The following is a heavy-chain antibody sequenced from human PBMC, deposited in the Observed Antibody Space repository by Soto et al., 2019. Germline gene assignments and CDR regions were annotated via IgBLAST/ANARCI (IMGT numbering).Heavy chain of an antibody. Sequence: SETLSLTCTVSGGSISSYYWSWIRQPPGKGLEWIGYIYYSGSTNYNPSLKSRVTISVDTSKNQFSLKLSSVTAADTAVYYCASASGYYTDVGFDYWGQGTLVTVSS. CDR1: GGSISSYY. J-gene: IGHJ4*02. D-gene: IGHD3-3*01. CDR2: IYYSGST. V-gene: IGHV4-59*01. CDR3: ASASGYYTDVGFDY.